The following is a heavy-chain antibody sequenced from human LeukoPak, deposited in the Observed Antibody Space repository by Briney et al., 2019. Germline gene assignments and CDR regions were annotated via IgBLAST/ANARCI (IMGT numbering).Heavy chain of an antibody. CDR1: GFTFSSYA. CDR2: VHHTGVT. J-gene: IGHJ6*02. Sequence: GSLRLSCAASGFTFSSYAMSWVRQPPGKGLEYVGYVHHTGVTNYNPSLRGRVTVSMDASKNQFYLKLNSVTAADTAIYYCVGSATIAVFRYGMDVWGQGTTVTVSS. D-gene: IGHD5-24*01. CDR3: VGSATIAVFRYGMDV. V-gene: IGHV4-59*13.